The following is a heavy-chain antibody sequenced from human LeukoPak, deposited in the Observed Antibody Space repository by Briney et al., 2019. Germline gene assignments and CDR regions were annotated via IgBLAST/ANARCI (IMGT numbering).Heavy chain of an antibody. CDR3: ARAPYYYGSGIYRYYYYMDV. D-gene: IGHD3-10*01. CDR1: SGSISSYY. V-gene: IGHV4-59*01. Sequence: PSETLSLTCSVSSGSISSYYWSWIRQPPGKGLEWIGYIYYSGRTSYNPSLKSRVTISVDTSKNHFSLTLSSVTAADTAVYYCARAPYYYGSGIYRYYYYMDVWGKGTTVTVSS. CDR2: IYYSGRT. J-gene: IGHJ6*03.